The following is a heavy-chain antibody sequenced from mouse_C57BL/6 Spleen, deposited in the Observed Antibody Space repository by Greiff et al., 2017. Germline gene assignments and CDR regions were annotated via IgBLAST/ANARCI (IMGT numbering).Heavy chain of an antibody. Sequence: QVQLQQPGAELVRPGSSVKLSCKASGYTFTSYWMHWVKQRPIHGLEWIGNIDPSDSETHYNQKFKDKATLTVDKSSSTAYMQLSSLTSEDSAVYYCARNGYSNFLAYWGQGTLVTVSA. CDR2: IDPSDSET. J-gene: IGHJ3*01. CDR1: GYTFTSYW. V-gene: IGHV1-52*01. CDR3: ARNGYSNFLAY. D-gene: IGHD2-5*01.